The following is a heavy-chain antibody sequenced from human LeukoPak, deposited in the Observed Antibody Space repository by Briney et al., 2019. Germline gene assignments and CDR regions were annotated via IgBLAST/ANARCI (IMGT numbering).Heavy chain of an antibody. Sequence: KPSETLSLTCTVSGGSISSSSYYWGWIRQPPGKGLEWIGSISYSGSTYYNPSLKSRVTISVDTSKNQVSLRLSSVTAADSTVYYCARLYSSGWSGMDVWGQGTMVTVSS. V-gene: IGHV4-39*01. J-gene: IGHJ6*02. CDR3: ARLYSSGWSGMDV. CDR1: GGSISSSSYY. D-gene: IGHD6-19*01. CDR2: ISYSGST.